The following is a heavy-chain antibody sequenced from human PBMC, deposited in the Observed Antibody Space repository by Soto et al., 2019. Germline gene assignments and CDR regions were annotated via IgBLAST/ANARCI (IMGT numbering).Heavy chain of an antibody. D-gene: IGHD4-17*01. CDR3: ASDDADYPPKTDIDY. J-gene: IGHJ4*02. Sequence: SVKVSCKASGGTFSSYAISWVRQAPGQGLEWMGGIIPIFGTANYAQKFQGRVTINADESTSTAYMELSSLRSEDTAVYYCASDDADYPPKTDIDYWREGTMVTVS. CDR1: GGTFSSYA. CDR2: IIPIFGTA. V-gene: IGHV1-69*13.